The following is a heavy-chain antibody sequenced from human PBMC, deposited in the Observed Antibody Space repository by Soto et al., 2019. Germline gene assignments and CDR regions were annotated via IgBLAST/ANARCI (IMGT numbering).Heavy chain of an antibody. D-gene: IGHD6-6*01. CDR3: ARGSTHQEADAFAV. CDR2: IDNSGST. Sequence: SETLSLTCTVSGCSISSGDYYWSWIRQPPGKGLVWIGNIDNSGSTYYNPYLMSRVTISVYTSKNQFSLKLGSVTAADTAIYYCARGSTHQEADAFAVWGQGTLVTVSS. J-gene: IGHJ3*01. CDR1: GCSISSGDYY. V-gene: IGHV4-30-4*01.